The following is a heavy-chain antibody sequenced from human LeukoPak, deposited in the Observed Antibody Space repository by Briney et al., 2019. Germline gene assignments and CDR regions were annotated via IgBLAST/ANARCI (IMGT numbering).Heavy chain of an antibody. CDR2: ISAYNGNT. CDR3: AGSMYYYDSSGYYDY. V-gene: IGHV1-18*01. D-gene: IGHD3-22*01. CDR1: GYTFTSYG. J-gene: IGHJ4*02. Sequence: GASVTVSCKASGYTFTSYGISWVRQAPGQGLEWMGWISAYNGNTNYAQKLQGRVTMTTDTSTSTAYMELRSLRSDDTAVYYCAGSMYYYDSSGYYDYWGQGTLVTVSS.